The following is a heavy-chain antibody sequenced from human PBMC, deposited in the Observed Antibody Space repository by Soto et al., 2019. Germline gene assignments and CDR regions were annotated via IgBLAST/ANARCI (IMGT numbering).Heavy chain of an antibody. CDR1: GFTFSSYD. CDR3: ARGERYNWNYQTGGGVDY. J-gene: IGHJ4*02. Sequence: GGSLRLSCAASGFTFSSYDMHWVRQATGKGLEWVSAIGTAGDTYYPGSVKGRFTISRENAKNSLYLQMNSLRAGDTAVYYCARGERYNWNYQTGGGVDYWGQGTLVTVSS. D-gene: IGHD1-7*01. CDR2: IGTAGDT. V-gene: IGHV3-13*01.